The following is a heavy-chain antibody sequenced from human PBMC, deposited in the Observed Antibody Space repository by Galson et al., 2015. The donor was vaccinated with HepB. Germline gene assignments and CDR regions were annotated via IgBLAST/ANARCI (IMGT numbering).Heavy chain of an antibody. D-gene: IGHD6-13*01. CDR2: ISSSSSYI. V-gene: IGHV3-21*01. Sequence: SLRLSCAASGFTFSSYSMNWVRQAPGKGLEWVSSISSSSSYIYYADSVKGRFTISRDNAKNSLYLQMNSLRAEDTAVYYCARDQWGSSSWGRYRYGMDVWGQGTTVTVSS. CDR3: ARDQWGSSSWGRYRYGMDV. J-gene: IGHJ6*02. CDR1: GFTFSSYS.